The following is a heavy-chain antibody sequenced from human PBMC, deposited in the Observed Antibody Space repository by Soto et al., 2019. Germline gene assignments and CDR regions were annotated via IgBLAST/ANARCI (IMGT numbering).Heavy chain of an antibody. J-gene: IGHJ4*02. V-gene: IGHV3-21*01. Sequence: FLRLSCAASGFTFSSYSMNWVRQAPGKGLEWVSSISSSSSYIYYADSVKGRFTISRDNAKNSLYLQMNSLRAEDTAVYYCARDLAGYLDYWGQGTLVTVSS. CDR2: ISSSSSYI. CDR1: GFTFSSYS. CDR3: ARDLAGYLDY.